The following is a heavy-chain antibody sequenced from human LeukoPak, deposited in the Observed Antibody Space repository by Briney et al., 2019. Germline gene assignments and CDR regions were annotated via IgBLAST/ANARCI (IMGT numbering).Heavy chain of an antibody. CDR2: ISAYNGNT. CDR3: ARGGRYCSSTSCSDFDY. Sequence: ASVKVSCKASGYTFTSYGISRVRQAPGQGLEWMGWISAYNGNTNYAQKLQGRVTMTTDTSTSTAYMELRSLRSDDTAVYYCARGGRYCSSTSCSDFDYWGQGTLVTVSS. D-gene: IGHD2-2*01. J-gene: IGHJ4*02. V-gene: IGHV1-18*01. CDR1: GYTFTSYG.